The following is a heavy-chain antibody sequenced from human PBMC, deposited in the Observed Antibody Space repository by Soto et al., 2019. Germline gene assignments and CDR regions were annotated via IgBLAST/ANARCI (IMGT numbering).Heavy chain of an antibody. V-gene: IGHV1-69*01. CDR2: IIPIFGTA. CDR1: GGTFSSYA. CDR3: ARDRCLELYYYDSSGYCKANWFDP. Sequence: QVQLVQSGAEVKKPGSSVKVSCKASGGTFSSYAISWVRQAPGQGLEWMGGIIPIFGTANYAQKFQGRVTITADESTSTAYLELCSLRSEDTAVYYCARDRCLELYYYDSSGYCKANWFDPWGQGTLVTVSS. D-gene: IGHD3-22*01. J-gene: IGHJ5*02.